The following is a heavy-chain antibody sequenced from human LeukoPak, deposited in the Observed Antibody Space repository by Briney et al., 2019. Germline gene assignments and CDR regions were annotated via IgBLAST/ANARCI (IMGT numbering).Heavy chain of an antibody. CDR1: GYSFTSYW. V-gene: IGHV5-51*01. CDR3: ARRYYYGSGSRYYFDY. J-gene: IGHJ4*02. D-gene: IGHD3-10*01. CDR2: IYPGDSDT. Sequence: GESLKISCKGSGYSFTSYWIGWVRQMPGKGLEWMGIIYPGDSDTRYSPSFQGQVTISADKSISTAYLQWSSLKASDTAMYYCARRYYYGSGSRYYFDYWGQGTLVTVSS.